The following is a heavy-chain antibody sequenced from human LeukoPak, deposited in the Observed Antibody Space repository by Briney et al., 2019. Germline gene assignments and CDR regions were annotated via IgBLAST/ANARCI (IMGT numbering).Heavy chain of an antibody. CDR1: GGSISSYY. J-gene: IGHJ4*02. CDR3: ARLVSTVTTVFDY. D-gene: IGHD4-17*01. V-gene: IGHV4-59*01. Sequence: SETLPLTCTVSGGSISSYYWSWIRQPPGKGLEWIGYIYCSGSTNYNPSLKSRVTISVDTSKNQFSLKLSSVTAADTAVYYCARLVSTVTTVFDYWGQGTLVTVSS. CDR2: IYCSGST.